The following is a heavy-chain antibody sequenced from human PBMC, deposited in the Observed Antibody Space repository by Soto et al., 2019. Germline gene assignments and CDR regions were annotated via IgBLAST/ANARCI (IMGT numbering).Heavy chain of an antibody. CDR1: GFTFSSYA. V-gene: IGHV3-23*01. D-gene: IGHD6-19*01. CDR2: ISGSGGST. CDR3: AKGVRIAVAGSRRFDY. Sequence: PGGSLRLSCAASGFTFSSYAMSWVRQAPGKGLEWVSAISGSGGSTYYADSVKGRFTISRDNSKNTLYLQMNSLRAEDTAVYYCAKGVRIAVAGSRRFDYWGQGTLVTVSS. J-gene: IGHJ4*02.